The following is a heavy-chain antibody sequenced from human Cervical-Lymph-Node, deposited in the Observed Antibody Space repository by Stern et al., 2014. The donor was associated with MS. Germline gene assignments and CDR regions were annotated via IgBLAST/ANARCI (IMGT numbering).Heavy chain of an antibody. D-gene: IGHD1-20*01. CDR3: ARREITGTFDY. J-gene: IGHJ4*02. Sequence: VQLVQSGADVKKPGASVKVSCKASGYTFTGYNMHWVRKAPGQGLEWMGRINPNSGGTNYAQKFQGRVTMTRDTSISTAYMELSRLKSDDTAVYYCARREITGTFDYWGQGTLVTVSS. V-gene: IGHV1-2*06. CDR1: GYTFTGYN. CDR2: INPNSGGT.